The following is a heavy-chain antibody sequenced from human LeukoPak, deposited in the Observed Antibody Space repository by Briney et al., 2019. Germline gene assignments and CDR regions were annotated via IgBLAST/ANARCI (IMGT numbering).Heavy chain of an antibody. J-gene: IGHJ4*02. D-gene: IGHD2-2*01. CDR1: GFTFSSYA. V-gene: IGHV3-23*01. Sequence: PGGSLRLSCAASGFTFSSYAMSWVRQAPGKGLEWVSAMSGCGGSTYYADSVKGRFTISRDNSKSPLYLQMTSLRAADTAVYYCAKSCSSTSCYHNYWGQGTLVTVSS. CDR3: AKSCSSTSCYHNY. CDR2: MSGCGGST.